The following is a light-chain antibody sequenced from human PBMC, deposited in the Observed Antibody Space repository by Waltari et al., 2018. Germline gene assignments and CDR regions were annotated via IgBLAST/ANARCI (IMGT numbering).Light chain of an antibody. Sequence: CRDSQSIRKWLVSYQQKPGKAPKLLIYKASTLESGVPSRFSGSGSGTEFTLTISSLQPEDFATYYCQQYNSYSLLSFGGGTKVEIK. CDR3: QQYNSYSLLS. CDR1: QSIRKW. J-gene: IGKJ4*01. V-gene: IGKV1-5*03. CDR2: KAS.